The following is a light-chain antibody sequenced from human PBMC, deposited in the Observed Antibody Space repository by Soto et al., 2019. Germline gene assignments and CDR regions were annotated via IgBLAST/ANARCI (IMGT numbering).Light chain of an antibody. J-gene: IGKJ5*01. CDR1: QSISTY. CDR2: DAS. V-gene: IGKV3-11*01. Sequence: DIVLTQSPVTLSLSPGDRATLSCRASQSISTYLAWFQQKPGQAPRLLIYDASNRAAGVPARFTGSGSGTDFTLSISSLEPEDFAVYYCQQRSTWPPHFGQGTRLQIK. CDR3: QQRSTWPPH.